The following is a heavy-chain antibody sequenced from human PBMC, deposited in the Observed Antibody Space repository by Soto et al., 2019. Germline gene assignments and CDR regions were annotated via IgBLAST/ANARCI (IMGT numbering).Heavy chain of an antibody. CDR3: ARVVGATTNWFDT. V-gene: IGHV4-38-2*01. CDR2: IYHSGST. CDR1: GYSISSGYY. D-gene: IGHD1-26*01. J-gene: IGHJ5*02. Sequence: SETLSLTCAVSGYSISSGYYWGWIRQPPGKGLEWIGSIYHSGSTYYNPSLKSRVTISVDTSKNQFPLKLSSVTAADTAVYYCARVVGATTNWFDTWGQGTLVTVSS.